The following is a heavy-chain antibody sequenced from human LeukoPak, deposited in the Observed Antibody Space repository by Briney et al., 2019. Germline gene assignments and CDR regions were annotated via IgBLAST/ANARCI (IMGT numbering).Heavy chain of an antibody. V-gene: IGHV3-74*01. CDR2: INSDGNTI. CDR1: GFTFSNYW. Sequence: GGSLRLSCAASGFTFSNYWMHWVRQAPGKGLVWVSRINSDGNTIGYADSVKGRFTFSRDHAKNTLFLQMNSLRAEDTAVYYCARAIGYCSGGTCTHYLDYWGQGALVTVSS. D-gene: IGHD2-15*01. CDR3: ARAIGYCSGGTCTHYLDY. J-gene: IGHJ4*02.